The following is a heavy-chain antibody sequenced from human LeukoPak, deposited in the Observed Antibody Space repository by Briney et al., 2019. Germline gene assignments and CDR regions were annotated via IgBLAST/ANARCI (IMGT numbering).Heavy chain of an antibody. CDR3: ARSSPDYGDYEYYFDY. D-gene: IGHD4-17*01. V-gene: IGHV3-21*01. J-gene: IGHJ4*02. Sequence: GGSLRLSCAASGFTFSRYGMNWVRQAPGKGLEWVSSISSSSSYIYYADSVKGRFTISRDNAKNSLYLQMNSLRAEDTAVYYCARSSPDYGDYEYYFDYWGQGTLVTVSS. CDR1: GFTFSRYG. CDR2: ISSSSSYI.